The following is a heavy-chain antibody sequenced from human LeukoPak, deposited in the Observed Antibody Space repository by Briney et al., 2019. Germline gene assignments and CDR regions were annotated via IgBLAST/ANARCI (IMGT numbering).Heavy chain of an antibody. V-gene: IGHV1-46*01. CDR1: GYTFTSYY. CDR3: ARANSPPALLWFGELHRSQYFQH. D-gene: IGHD3-10*01. J-gene: IGHJ1*01. Sequence: ASVKVSCKASGYTFTSYYMHWVRQAPGQGLEWMGIINPSGGSTSYAQKFQGRVTMTRDTSTSTVYMELSSLRSEDTAVYYCARANSPPALLWFGELHRSQYFQHWGQGTLVTVSS. CDR2: INPSGGST.